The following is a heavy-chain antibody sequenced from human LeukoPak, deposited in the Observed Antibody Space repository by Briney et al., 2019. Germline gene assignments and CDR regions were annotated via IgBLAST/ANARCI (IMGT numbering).Heavy chain of an antibody. CDR3: ARQRGGNRYYYYYMDV. J-gene: IGHJ6*03. V-gene: IGHV4-38-2*01. CDR1: GYSISSCYY. D-gene: IGHD4-23*01. CDR2: IYHSGST. Sequence: PSETLSLTCAVSGYSISSCYYWGWIRQPPGKGLEWIGSIYHSGSTYYNPSLKSRVTISVDTSKNQFSLKLSSVTAADTAVYYCARQRGGNRYYYYYMDVWGKGTTVTVSS.